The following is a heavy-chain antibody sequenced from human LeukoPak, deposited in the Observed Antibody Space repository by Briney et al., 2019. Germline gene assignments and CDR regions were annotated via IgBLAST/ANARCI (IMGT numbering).Heavy chain of an antibody. J-gene: IGHJ6*03. Sequence: GASVKVSCKASGYTFTSYDINWVRQSTGQGLECMGCMNPNSGNTGYAQKIQGRVTITRNTSISTTYMELSSLRSEDTAVYYCARSAVAGTWNYYYMDVWGKGTTVTVSS. CDR2: MNPNSGNT. CDR3: ARSAVAGTWNYYYMDV. CDR1: GYTFTSYD. V-gene: IGHV1-8*03. D-gene: IGHD6-19*01.